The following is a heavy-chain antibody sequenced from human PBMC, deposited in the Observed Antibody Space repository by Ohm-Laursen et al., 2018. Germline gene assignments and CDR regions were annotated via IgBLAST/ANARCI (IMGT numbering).Heavy chain of an antibody. CDR3: ARADYGDLDY. CDR1: AYTFTGYL. D-gene: IGHD4-17*01. CDR2: INPNSGGT. Sequence: SSVKVSCKASAYTFTGYLMHWVRQAPGHGLEWMGWINPNSGGTKYSQKFQGRVTMTRNTSISTVYMELSSLKSEDTGVYYCARADYGDLDYWGQGTLVTVSS. J-gene: IGHJ4*02. V-gene: IGHV1-2*02.